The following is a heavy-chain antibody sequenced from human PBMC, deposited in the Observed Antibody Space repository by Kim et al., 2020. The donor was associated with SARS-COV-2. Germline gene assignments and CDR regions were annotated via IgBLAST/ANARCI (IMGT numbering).Heavy chain of an antibody. V-gene: IGHV1-69*13. CDR3: ARRSGDWLLTAVVWFDP. CDR2: IIPIFGTA. J-gene: IGHJ5*02. D-gene: IGHD3-9*01. Sequence: ASVKVSCKASGGTFSSYAISWVRQAPGQGLEWMGGIIPIFGTANYAQKFQGRVTITADESTSTAYMELSSLRSEDTAVYYCARRSGDWLLTAVVWFDPWAREPWSPSPQ. CDR1: GGTFSSYA.